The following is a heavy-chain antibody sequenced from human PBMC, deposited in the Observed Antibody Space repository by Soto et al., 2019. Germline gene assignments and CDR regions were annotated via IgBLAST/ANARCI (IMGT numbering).Heavy chain of an antibody. V-gene: IGHV1-69*02. CDR3: ARVSRDGYNSETDY. D-gene: IGHD5-12*01. Sequence: QVQLVQSGAEVKKPGSSVKVSCKASGGTFSSYTISWVRQAPGQGLEWMGRIIPSLGIANYAQKFQGRVTITADKSTRAAYMGLSSLRSEDTAVYYCARVSRDGYNSETDYWGQGTLVTVSS. J-gene: IGHJ4*02. CDR2: IIPSLGIA. CDR1: GGTFSSYT.